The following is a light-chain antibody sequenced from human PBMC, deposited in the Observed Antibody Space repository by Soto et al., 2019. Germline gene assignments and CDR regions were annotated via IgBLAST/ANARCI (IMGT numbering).Light chain of an antibody. J-gene: IGKJ5*01. V-gene: IGKV3-11*01. Sequence: SPKNLSLSPGERTTLSLWASHSVTTHLAWFQQRPGQTPRLLIYDASTRAPGIPARFSGRGSGADFTLTISSLEPEDFAVYYCQQRSDSITFGQGTRLEIK. CDR1: HSVTTH. CDR3: QQRSDSIT. CDR2: DAS.